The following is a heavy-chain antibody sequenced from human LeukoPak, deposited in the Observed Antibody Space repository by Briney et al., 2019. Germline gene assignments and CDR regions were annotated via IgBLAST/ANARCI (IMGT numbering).Heavy chain of an antibody. CDR3: AKVHRYSSSWYAGGPSGYFDY. J-gene: IGHJ4*02. CDR2: ISWNSGSI. CDR1: GFTFDDYA. V-gene: IGHV3-9*01. Sequence: GGSLRLSCAASGFTFDDYAMHWVRQAPGKGLEWVSGISWNSGSIGYADSVKGRFTISRDNAKNSLYLQMNSLRAEDTALYYCAKVHRYSSSWYAGGPSGYFDYWGQGTLVTVSS. D-gene: IGHD6-13*01.